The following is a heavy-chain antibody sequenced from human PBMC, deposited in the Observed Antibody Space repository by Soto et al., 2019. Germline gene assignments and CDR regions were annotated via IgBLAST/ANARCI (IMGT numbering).Heavy chain of an antibody. D-gene: IGHD6-19*01. J-gene: IGHJ4*02. V-gene: IGHV4-59*01. Sequence: LSLTSTVSGGSISSGYWSWIRQPPGKGLEWIGYFHDSGFTNYNTSLRRRVTISVDTSNNQLSLKLTSVTAADTAVYYCAKESIGGWVLHWGQGTPVTVSS. CDR2: FHDSGFT. CDR1: GGSISSGY. CDR3: AKESIGGWVLH.